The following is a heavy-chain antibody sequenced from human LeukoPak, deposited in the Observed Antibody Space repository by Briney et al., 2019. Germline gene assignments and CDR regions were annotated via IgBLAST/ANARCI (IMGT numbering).Heavy chain of an antibody. CDR3: ATGTIYY. J-gene: IGHJ4*02. V-gene: IGHV3-48*03. D-gene: IGHD1-1*01. CDR1: GSTFSNYE. CDR2: ISTSGSTI. Sequence: GGSLRLSCAASGSTFSNYEVNWVRQAPGKRLEWVSYISTSGSTIYYADSVKGRFTISRDNAKNSVYLQMNSLRAEDTAVYYCATGTIYYWGQGALVTVSS.